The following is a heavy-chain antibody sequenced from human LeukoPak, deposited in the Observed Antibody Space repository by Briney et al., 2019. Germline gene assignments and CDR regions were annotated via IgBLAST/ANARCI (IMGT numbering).Heavy chain of an antibody. CDR3: ARADWELHIGALDY. V-gene: IGHV4-39*01. D-gene: IGHD1-26*01. Sequence: SETLSLTCTVSGGSISSSSYYWGWIRQPPGKGLEWIGSIYYSGSTYYNPSLKSRVTISVDTSKNQFSLKLSSVTAADTAVYYCARADWELHIGALDYWGQGTLVTVSS. CDR2: IYYSGST. J-gene: IGHJ4*02. CDR1: GGSISSSSYY.